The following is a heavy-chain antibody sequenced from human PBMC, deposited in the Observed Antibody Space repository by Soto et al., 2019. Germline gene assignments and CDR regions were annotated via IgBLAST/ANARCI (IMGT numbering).Heavy chain of an antibody. J-gene: IGHJ2*01. CDR3: ARESHDILTGPPWVWYFDL. CDR1: GGSFSGYY. V-gene: IGHV4-34*01. Sequence: QVQLQQWGAGPLRPLETLSLTCGVSGGSFSGYYWAWIRQSPGKGLEWIGEINDRGSINYTPSLKSPVSISVDTSKNHYSLNRRSVTAADTAVYYCARESHDILTGPPWVWYFDLWGRGTLVTVSS. D-gene: IGHD3-9*01. CDR2: INDRGSI.